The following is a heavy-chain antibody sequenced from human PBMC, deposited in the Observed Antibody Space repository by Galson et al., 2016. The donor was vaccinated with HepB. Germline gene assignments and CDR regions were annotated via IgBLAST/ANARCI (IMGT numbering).Heavy chain of an antibody. CDR3: ARDKKVTGFGVVISGGLDP. D-gene: IGHD3-3*01. CDR1: GGSISSGGYY. Sequence: TLSLTCTVSGGSISSGGYYWSWIRQHPGKGLEWIGYIYHSGSTHYNPSLKSRVTISVDTAKNQFSLKLSSVTAADTAIYYCARDKKVTGFGVVISGGLDPWGQGTLVTVAS. J-gene: IGHJ5*02. CDR2: IYHSGST. V-gene: IGHV4-31*03.